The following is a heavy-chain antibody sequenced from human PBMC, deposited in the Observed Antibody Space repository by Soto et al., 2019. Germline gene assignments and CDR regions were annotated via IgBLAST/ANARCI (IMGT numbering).Heavy chain of an antibody. CDR3: ARDGVVVAATNWFDP. V-gene: IGHV3-48*02. CDR1: GFTFSSYS. D-gene: IGHD2-15*01. J-gene: IGHJ5*02. CDR2: ISSSSSTI. Sequence: GGSLRLSCAASGFTFSSYSMNWVRQAPGKGLEWVSSISSSSSTIYYADSVKGRFTISRDNAKNSLYLQMNSLGDEDTAVYYCARDGVVVAATNWFDPWGQGTLVTVSS.